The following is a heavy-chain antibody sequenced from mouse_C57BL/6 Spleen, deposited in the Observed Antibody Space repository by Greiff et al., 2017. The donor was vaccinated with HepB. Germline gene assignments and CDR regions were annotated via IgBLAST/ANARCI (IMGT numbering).Heavy chain of an antibody. V-gene: IGHV3-1*01. CDR3: ARTGDYPWFAD. J-gene: IGHJ3*01. Sequence: EVMLVESGPGMVKPSQSLSLTCTVTGYSITSGYDWHWIRHFPGNKLEWLGYISYSGSTNYNPSLKSRISITHDTSKNHYFLKLNSVTTEDTATYYCARTGDYPWFADWGQGTLVTVSA. CDR2: ISYSGST. CDR1: GYSITSGYD. D-gene: IGHD2-4*01.